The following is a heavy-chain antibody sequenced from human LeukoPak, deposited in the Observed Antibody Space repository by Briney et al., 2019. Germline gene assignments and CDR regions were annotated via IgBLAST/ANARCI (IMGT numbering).Heavy chain of an antibody. V-gene: IGHV4-31*11. CDR2: IYYSGST. CDR1: GGSISSSNW. Sequence: SETLSLTCAVSGGSISSSNWWSWIRQHPGKGLEWIGYIYYSGSTYYNPSLKSRVTISVDTSKNQFSLKLSSVTAADTAVYYCARMDWNDSQYYFDYWGQGTLVTVSS. J-gene: IGHJ4*02. D-gene: IGHD1-1*01. CDR3: ARMDWNDSQYYFDY.